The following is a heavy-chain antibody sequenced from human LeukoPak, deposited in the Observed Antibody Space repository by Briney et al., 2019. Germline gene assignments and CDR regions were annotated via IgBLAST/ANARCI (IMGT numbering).Heavy chain of an antibody. CDR3: ARGPYGSGSYY. J-gene: IGHJ4*02. CDR2: IYYSGTT. V-gene: IGHV4-30-4*01. Sequence: LRLSCAASGFTFSDFYMNWIRQPPGKGLEWIGYIYYSGTTYYNPSLKSRVTISVDTSKNQFSLKLTSVTAADTAVYFCARGPYGSGSYYWGQGTLVTVSS. D-gene: IGHD3-10*01. CDR1: GFTFSDFY.